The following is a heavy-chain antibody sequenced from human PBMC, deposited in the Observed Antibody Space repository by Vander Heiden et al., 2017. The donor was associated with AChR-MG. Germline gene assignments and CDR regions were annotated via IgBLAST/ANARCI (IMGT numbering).Heavy chain of an antibody. CDR3: AKDLVAAGGRDYFDY. J-gene: IGHJ4*02. D-gene: IGHD6-13*01. CDR2: ISYDGSDK. CDR1: GFTFSNYA. V-gene: IGHV3-30*18. Sequence: QVQLVESGGGVVQPGRSLRLACAAAGFTFSNYAMHWVRQAPGKGLEWVATISYDGSDKHYADSMKGRFTISRDNSKNTLYLQMNSLRAVDTAVYYCAKDLVAAGGRDYFDYWGQGALVTVSS.